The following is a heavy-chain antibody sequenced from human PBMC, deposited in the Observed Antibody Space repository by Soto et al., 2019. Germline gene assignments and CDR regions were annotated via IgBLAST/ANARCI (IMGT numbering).Heavy chain of an antibody. V-gene: IGHV3-73*01. CDR3: TRNVPYGSGVSN. CDR1: GFTFSGSA. Sequence: GGSLRLSCAASGFTFSGSAMHWVRQASGKGLEWVGRIRSKANSYATAYAASVKGRFTISRDDSKNTAYLQMNSLKTEDTAVYYCTRNVPYGSGVSNWGQRTLVTVSS. J-gene: IGHJ4*02. CDR2: IRSKANSYAT. D-gene: IGHD3-10*01.